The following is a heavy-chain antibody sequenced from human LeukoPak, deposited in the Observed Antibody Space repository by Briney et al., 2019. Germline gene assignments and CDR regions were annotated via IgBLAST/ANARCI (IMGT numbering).Heavy chain of an antibody. CDR2: INHSGST. J-gene: IGHJ4*02. Sequence: PSETLSLTCAVYGGSFSGYYWSWIRQPPGKGLEWIGEINHSGSTNYNPSLKSRVTISIDTSKNQFSLKLSSVTAVDTAVYYCARVMSCGSGSYYVYYFEYWGQGTLVTVSS. CDR3: ARVMSCGSGSYYVYYFEY. V-gene: IGHV4-34*01. CDR1: GGSFSGYY. D-gene: IGHD3-10*01.